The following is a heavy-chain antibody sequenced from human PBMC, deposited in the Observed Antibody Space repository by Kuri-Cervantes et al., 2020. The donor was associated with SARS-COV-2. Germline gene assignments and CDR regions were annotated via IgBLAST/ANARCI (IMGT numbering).Heavy chain of an antibody. V-gene: IGHV3-23*01. J-gene: IGHJ6*02. CDR1: GFTFTSYA. CDR3: AKIKSLYSDYYGMDV. Sequence: GGPRSLSWAAPGFTFTSYAMSWVRQAPGKGLEWVASLSAIDDTAHYADSVKGRFTISRDKSQNTLYLQMNSLRVEDTAIYYCAKIKSLYSDYYGMDVWGQGTTVTVSS. D-gene: IGHD6-13*01. CDR2: LSAIDDTA.